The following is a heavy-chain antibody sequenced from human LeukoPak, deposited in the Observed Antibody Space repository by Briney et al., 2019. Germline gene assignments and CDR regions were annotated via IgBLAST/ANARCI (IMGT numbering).Heavy chain of an antibody. CDR3: ARDLGGSSWYGPSDY. D-gene: IGHD6-13*01. J-gene: IGHJ4*02. CDR1: GFTVSSNY. CDR2: IYSGGST. Sequence: GGSLRLSCAASGFTVSSNYMSWVRQAPGKGLEWVSVIYSGGSTYYAGSVKGRFTISRDNSKNTLYLQMNSLRAEDTAVYYCARDLGGSSWYGPSDYWGQGTLVTVSS. V-gene: IGHV3-53*01.